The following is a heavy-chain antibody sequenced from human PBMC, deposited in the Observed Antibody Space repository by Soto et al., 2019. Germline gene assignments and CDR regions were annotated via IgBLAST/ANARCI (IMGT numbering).Heavy chain of an antibody. J-gene: IGHJ5*02. CDR3: ARDASGYHWVDP. V-gene: IGHV4-59*11. D-gene: IGHD3-10*01. CDR1: GGSISTHY. Sequence: PSETLSLTCPVSGGSISTHYWSWIRQSPGKGLEWIGSIYYSGSTNYNPSLKSRVTISVDTSKNQFSLKLSSMTAADTAIYDCARDASGYHWVDPWGQGTLVTVS. CDR2: IYYSGST.